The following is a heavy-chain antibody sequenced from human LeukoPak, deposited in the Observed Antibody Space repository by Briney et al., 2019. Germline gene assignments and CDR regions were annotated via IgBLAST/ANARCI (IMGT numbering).Heavy chain of an antibody. CDR2: NVYT. Sequence: SETLSLTCSVSGGSISSYYWTWIRQSPGKGLEYVAYNVYTDYNSSLKSRVSVSVDTSKKQVSLKLSSVTAADTAVYYCARRGGHGGSFDYWGQGTLVTVSS. D-gene: IGHD4-23*01. CDR1: GGSISSYY. CDR3: ARRGGHGGSFDY. J-gene: IGHJ4*01. V-gene: IGHV4-59*08.